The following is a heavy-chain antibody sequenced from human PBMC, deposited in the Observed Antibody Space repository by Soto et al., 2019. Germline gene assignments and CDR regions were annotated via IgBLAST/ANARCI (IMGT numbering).Heavy chain of an antibody. CDR3: ARHRPFYDILTGYSYNWYDP. Sequence: ETLSLTCTVSGRSISSYYWSWIRQPPGKGLEWIGYIYYSGSTNYNPSLKSRVTISVDTSKNQFSLKLSSVTAADTAVYYCARHRPFYDILTGYSYNWYDPWGQGALVTVSS. V-gene: IGHV4-59*08. J-gene: IGHJ5*02. CDR2: IYYSGST. D-gene: IGHD3-9*01. CDR1: GRSISSYY.